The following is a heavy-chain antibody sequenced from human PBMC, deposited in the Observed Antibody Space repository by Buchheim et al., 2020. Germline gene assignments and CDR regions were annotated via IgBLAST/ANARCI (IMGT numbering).Heavy chain of an antibody. D-gene: IGHD4-17*01. V-gene: IGHV4-59*01. CDR3: ARDGLMDYGDNDYYYYGMDV. CDR1: GGSISGYY. J-gene: IGHJ6*01. Sequence: QVQLQESGPRLAKPSETLALTCSASGGSISGYYWSWVRQPPGRGLEWIGYIDDSGSTNYNPSLKSRVTISIDTSKNQFSLKLSAVTAADTAVYYCARDGLMDYGDNDYYYYGMDVWGQGTT. CDR2: IDDSGST.